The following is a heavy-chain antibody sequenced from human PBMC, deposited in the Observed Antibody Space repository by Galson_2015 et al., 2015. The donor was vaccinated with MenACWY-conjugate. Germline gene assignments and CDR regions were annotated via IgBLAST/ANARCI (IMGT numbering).Heavy chain of an antibody. V-gene: IGHV3-23*01. Sequence: SLRLSCAASGFTFSSYAMSWVRQAPGKGLEWVSAISGSGGSTYYADSVKGRFTISRDNSKNTLYLQMNSLRAEDTAVYYCANANLEGYQLLLLFDYWGQGTLVTVSS. CDR1: GFTFSSYA. CDR2: ISGSGGST. D-gene: IGHD2-2*01. CDR3: ANANLEGYQLLLLFDY. J-gene: IGHJ4*02.